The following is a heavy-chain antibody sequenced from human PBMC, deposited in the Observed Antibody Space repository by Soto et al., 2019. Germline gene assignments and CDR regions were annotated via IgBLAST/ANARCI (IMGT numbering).Heavy chain of an antibody. J-gene: IGHJ4*02. V-gene: IGHV3-23*01. CDR2: ITGTGGTT. D-gene: IGHD5-18*01. Sequence: EVQLLESGGGWVQSGGSLRLSCAASGFTFSNYVMSWVRQVPGKGLEWVSAITGTGGTTYYADSVKGRFTISRDNSKNSLYLQINSLRVEDSAVYYCAKGERGYSYGQPLDYWGQGPLVTVSS. CDR3: AKGERGYSYGQPLDY. CDR1: GFTFSNYV.